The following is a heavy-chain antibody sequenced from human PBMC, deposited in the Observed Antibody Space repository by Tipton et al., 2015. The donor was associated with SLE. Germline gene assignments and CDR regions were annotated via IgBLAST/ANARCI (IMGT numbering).Heavy chain of an antibody. D-gene: IGHD2-8*01. Sequence: GLVKPSETLSLTCGVYGGSLSAYFWSWIRQPPGKGLEWIADINQSGKTYYNPSLKSRLSTSIDTSKKQFSLRLTSVTAADTAVYYCVRHRGSYCTDGICPPGYRGNNWFDSWGPGTLVTVSS. V-gene: IGHV4-34*01. CDR2: INQSGKT. J-gene: IGHJ5*01. CDR1: GGSLSAYF. CDR3: VRHRGSYCTDGICPPGYRGNNWFDS.